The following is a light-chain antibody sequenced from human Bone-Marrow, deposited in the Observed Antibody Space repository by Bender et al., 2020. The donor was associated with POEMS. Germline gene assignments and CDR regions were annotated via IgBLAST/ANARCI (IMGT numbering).Light chain of an antibody. CDR2: EVD. J-gene: IGLJ2*01. Sequence: QSALTQPPSVSGSPGQSVTISCTGTSSDVGAYTYVSWYQQHPGKVPKLMIYEVDKRTSGVPGRFSGSKSRNTASLSVSGLQTEDEADYYCASYAGSNGVVFGGGTKLTVL. CDR3: ASYAGSNGVV. V-gene: IGLV2-8*01. CDR1: SSDVGAYTY.